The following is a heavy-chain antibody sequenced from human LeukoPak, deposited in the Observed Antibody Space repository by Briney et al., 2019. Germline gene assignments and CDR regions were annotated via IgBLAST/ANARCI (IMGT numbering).Heavy chain of an antibody. J-gene: IGHJ4*02. CDR2: IYYSGST. CDR3: ARARRGGHMRIDY. CDR1: GGSISSYY. V-gene: IGHV4-59*01. D-gene: IGHD2-15*01. Sequence: SETLSLTCTVSGGSISSYYWSWIRQPPGKGLEWIGYIYYSGSTNYNPSLKSRVTISVDTSKNQFSLKLSSVTAADTAVYYCARARRGGHMRIDYWGQGTLVTVSS.